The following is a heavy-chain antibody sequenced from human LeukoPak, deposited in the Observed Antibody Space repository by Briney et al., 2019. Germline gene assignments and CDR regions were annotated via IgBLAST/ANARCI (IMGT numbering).Heavy chain of an antibody. Sequence: GGSLRLSCAASGFTFSSYAMSWVRQAPGEGLEWVSVIYSGGSTYYADSVKGRFTISRHNSKNTLYLQMNSLRAEDTAVYYCARDSAGGDFSDWGQGTMVTVSS. CDR1: GFTFSSYA. CDR3: ARDSAGGDFSD. V-gene: IGHV3-53*04. CDR2: IYSGGST. D-gene: IGHD6-25*01. J-gene: IGHJ3*01.